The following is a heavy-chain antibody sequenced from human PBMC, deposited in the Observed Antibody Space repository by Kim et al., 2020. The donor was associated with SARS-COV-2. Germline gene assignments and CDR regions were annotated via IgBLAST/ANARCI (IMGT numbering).Heavy chain of an antibody. V-gene: IGHV4-59*01. Sequence: SETLSLTCTVSGGSISSYYWSWIRQPPGKGLEWIGYIYYSGSTNYNPSLKSRVTISVDTSKNQFSLKVSSVTAADTAVYYCARVALGGNYYSFYYYGMDVWGQGTTVTVSS. J-gene: IGHJ6*02. CDR3: ARVALGGNYYSFYYYGMDV. CDR1: GGSISSYY. CDR2: IYYSGST. D-gene: IGHD3-10*01.